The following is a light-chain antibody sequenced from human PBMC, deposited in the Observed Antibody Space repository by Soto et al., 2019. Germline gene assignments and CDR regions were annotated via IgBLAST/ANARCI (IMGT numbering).Light chain of an antibody. CDR1: QSVTSRY. Sequence: EIVLTQSPGTLSLSPGERATLSCKASQSVTSRYLAWYQQKPGQAPRLLIYGASSRDTGIPDRFSGSGSGTDFPLTISRLEHEGFAVYFCQQYNNSPEYTFGQGTKLEIK. V-gene: IGKV3-20*01. J-gene: IGKJ2*01. CDR3: QQYNNSPEYT. CDR2: GAS.